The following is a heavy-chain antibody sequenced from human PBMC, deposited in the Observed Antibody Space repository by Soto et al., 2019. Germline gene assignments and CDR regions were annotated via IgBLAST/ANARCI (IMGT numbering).Heavy chain of an antibody. J-gene: IGHJ4*02. V-gene: IGHV3-33*01. Sequence: QVQLVESGGGVVQPGRSLRLSCAASGFTFSSYGMHWVRQAPGKGLEWVAVIWYDGSNKYYADSVKGRFTSSRDNSKNTLYLQMNSLRAEDTAVYYCARSKRGYSYGYDYWGQGTLVTVSS. CDR2: IWYDGSNK. D-gene: IGHD5-18*01. CDR3: ARSKRGYSYGYDY. CDR1: GFTFSSYG.